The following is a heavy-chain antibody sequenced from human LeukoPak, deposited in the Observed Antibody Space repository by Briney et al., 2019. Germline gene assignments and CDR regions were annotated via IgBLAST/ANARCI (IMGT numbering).Heavy chain of an antibody. CDR1: GGTFSSYA. CDR2: IIPIFGTA. J-gene: IGHJ5*02. Sequence: GSSVKVSCKASGGTFSSYAISWVRQAPGQGLEWMGGIIPIFGTANYAQKFQGRVTITADKSTSTAYMELSSLRSEDTAVYYCARDLGHDILTGYYPRWFDPWGQGTLVTVSS. V-gene: IGHV1-69*06. CDR3: ARDLGHDILTGYYPRWFDP. D-gene: IGHD3-9*01.